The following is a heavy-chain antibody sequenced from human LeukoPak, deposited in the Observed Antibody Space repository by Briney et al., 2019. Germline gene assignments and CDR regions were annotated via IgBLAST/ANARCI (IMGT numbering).Heavy chain of an antibody. D-gene: IGHD2-2*01. J-gene: IGHJ6*02. Sequence: GASLQISCQGSGSSFTSYWIGWVRQLPGKGLEWVGIIYPADSATRYSPSFQGQVTISADKSISTAYLQWSSLKASDTAMYYCARLRTSYCSSTSCWGSYYYGMDVWGQGATVTVSS. V-gene: IGHV5-51*01. CDR3: ARLRTSYCSSTSCWGSYYYGMDV. CDR2: IYPADSAT. CDR1: GSSFTSYW.